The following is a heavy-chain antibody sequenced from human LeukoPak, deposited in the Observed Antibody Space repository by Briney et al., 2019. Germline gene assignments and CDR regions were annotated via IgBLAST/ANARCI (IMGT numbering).Heavy chain of an antibody. J-gene: IGHJ4*02. D-gene: IGHD4-11*01. CDR2: INPSGGST. CDR1: GYTFTNYY. CDR3: ARWTTTYLDY. Sequence: PAASVKVSCKASGYTFTNYYIHWVRQAPGQGLEWMGIINPSGGSTNFAQKFQGRVTMTTDTSTITVYMELSSLRSEDTAVYYCARWTTTYLDYWGQGTLVTVSS. V-gene: IGHV1-46*01.